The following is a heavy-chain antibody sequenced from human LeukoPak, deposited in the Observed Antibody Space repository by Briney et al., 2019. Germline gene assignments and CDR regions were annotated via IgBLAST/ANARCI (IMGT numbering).Heavy chain of an antibody. V-gene: IGHV3-7*01. CDR1: GFTFSRYW. D-gene: IGHD2-15*01. J-gene: IGHJ6*02. CDR3: AREYVGVVVAADGMDV. CDR2: IKEDGSAK. Sequence: GGSLRLSCTASGFTFSRYWMTWVRQAPGKGLEWVANIKEDGSAKYYVDSMKGRFTISRDNAKNSLYLQINSLRAEDTAVYYCAREYVGVVVAADGMDVWGQGTTVTVSS.